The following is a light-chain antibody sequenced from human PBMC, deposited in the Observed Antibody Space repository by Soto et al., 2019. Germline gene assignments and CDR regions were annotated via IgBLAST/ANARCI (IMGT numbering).Light chain of an antibody. CDR2: KAS. CDR1: QSISSW. CDR3: QQSFT. Sequence: DIQMTQSPSTLSASVGDRVTITCRASQSISSWLAWYQQKPGKAPKLLIYKASSLESGVPSRFSGSGSGTEFNLSISSLQSDDFATYYCQQSFTFGPGTKVAIK. J-gene: IGKJ3*01. V-gene: IGKV1-5*03.